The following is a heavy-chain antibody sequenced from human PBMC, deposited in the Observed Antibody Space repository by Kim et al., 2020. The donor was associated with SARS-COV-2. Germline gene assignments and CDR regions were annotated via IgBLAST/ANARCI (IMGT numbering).Heavy chain of an antibody. V-gene: IGHV4-4*07. CDR3: ARDLAVLRYPYNWFDP. D-gene: IGHD3-9*01. Sequence: SETLSLTCTVSGGSISSYYWSWIRQPAGKGLEWIGRIYTSGSTNYNPSLKSRVTMSVDTSKNQFSLKLSSVTAADTAVYYCARDLAVLRYPYNWFDPWGQGTLVTVSS. J-gene: IGHJ5*02. CDR1: GGSISSYY. CDR2: IYTSGST.